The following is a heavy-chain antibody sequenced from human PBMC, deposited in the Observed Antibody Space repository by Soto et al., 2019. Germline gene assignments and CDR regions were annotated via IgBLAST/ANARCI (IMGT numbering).Heavy chain of an antibody. CDR1: EFTFSSYE. CDR2: ISSSGTTI. D-gene: IGHD6-13*01. Sequence: VGSLRLSCVASEFTFSSYEMNWVRQAPGKGLEWVSYISSSGTTIYYTDSVKGRFTISRDNAKKSLYLQMNSLRAEDTALYYCVRFGGAAAGPGDYWGQGTLVTVSS. V-gene: IGHV3-48*03. J-gene: IGHJ4*02. CDR3: VRFGGAAAGPGDY.